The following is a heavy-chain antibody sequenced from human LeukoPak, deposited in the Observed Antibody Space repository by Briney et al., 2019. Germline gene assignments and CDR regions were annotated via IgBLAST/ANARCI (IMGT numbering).Heavy chain of an antibody. J-gene: IGHJ6*02. Sequence: PGRSLRLSCAASGFTFSSYGMHWVRQAPGKGLEWVAVISYDGSNKYYADSVKGRFTISRDNSKNTLYLQMNSLRAEDTAVYYCAKDLWFNYYYGMDVWGQGTTVTVPS. CDR2: ISYDGSNK. CDR3: AKDLWFNYYYGMDV. D-gene: IGHD2-21*01. V-gene: IGHV3-30*18. CDR1: GFTFSSYG.